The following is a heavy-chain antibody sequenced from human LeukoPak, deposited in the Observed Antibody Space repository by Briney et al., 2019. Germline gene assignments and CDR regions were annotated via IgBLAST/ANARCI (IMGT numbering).Heavy chain of an antibody. D-gene: IGHD5-18*01. Sequence: GGSLRLSCTVSGFTFGDYSMSWFRQAPGKGLEWVGFIRNKAYGGTTEYAASVKDRLTISRDDSKSIAYLQMNSLKTEDTAVYYCARDFTDTSLDYFDCWGQGTLVTVSS. CDR1: GFTFGDYS. J-gene: IGHJ4*02. CDR2: IRNKAYGGTT. CDR3: ARDFTDTSLDYFDC. V-gene: IGHV3-49*03.